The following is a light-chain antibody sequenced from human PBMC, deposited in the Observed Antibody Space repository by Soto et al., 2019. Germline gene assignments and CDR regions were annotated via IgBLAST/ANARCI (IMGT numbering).Light chain of an antibody. Sequence: EIVLTQSPATLSLSPGERATLSCMASQSVGTYLAWYQHNPGQAPRLLIYDASNRATGIPARFSGSGSGTDFTLTISSPEPEDFAVYYCQQRYNFPNTFGQGTKLEIK. V-gene: IGKV3-11*01. J-gene: IGKJ2*01. CDR3: QQRYNFPNT. CDR1: QSVGTY. CDR2: DAS.